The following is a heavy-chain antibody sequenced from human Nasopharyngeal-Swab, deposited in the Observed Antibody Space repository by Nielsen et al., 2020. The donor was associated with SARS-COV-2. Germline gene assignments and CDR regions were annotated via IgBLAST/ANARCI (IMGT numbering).Heavy chain of an antibody. Sequence: SETLSLTCTVSGGSISSYYWSWIRQPPGKGLEWIGHIFYSGSTNYNPSLKSRVTISIDTSRNQFSLKLSSVTAADTAVYYCARILSGTKPPHDAFDIWGQGTMVTVSS. V-gene: IGHV4-59*08. CDR2: IFYSGST. J-gene: IGHJ3*02. CDR3: ARILSGTKPPHDAFDI. CDR1: GGSISSYY. D-gene: IGHD1-26*01.